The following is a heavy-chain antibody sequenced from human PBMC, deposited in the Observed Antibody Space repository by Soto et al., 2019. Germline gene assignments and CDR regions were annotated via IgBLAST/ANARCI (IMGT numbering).Heavy chain of an antibody. D-gene: IGHD5-12*01. V-gene: IGHV4-34*01. CDR1: GGSFRGYY. Sequence: SETLSVTCAVDGGSFRGYYWSWIRQPPGKGLEWIGEINHSGSTNYNPSLKSRVTISVDTSKNQFSLKLSSVTAADTAVYYCARGRIIVASVWGKGTTVTVSS. CDR2: INHSGST. CDR3: ARGRIIVASV. J-gene: IGHJ6*04.